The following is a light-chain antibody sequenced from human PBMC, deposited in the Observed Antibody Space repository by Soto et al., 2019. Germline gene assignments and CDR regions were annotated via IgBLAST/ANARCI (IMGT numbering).Light chain of an antibody. Sequence: EIVSTQSPATLSVSTGDRATLSCRASQSVSSSYLAWYQQKPGQAPRLLIYDASRRATGIPDRFSGSGSGTDFTLTISRLEPEDFAVYYCQQYGSSPPITFGQGTRLEIK. CDR1: QSVSSSY. J-gene: IGKJ5*01. V-gene: IGKV3-20*01. CDR3: QQYGSSPPIT. CDR2: DAS.